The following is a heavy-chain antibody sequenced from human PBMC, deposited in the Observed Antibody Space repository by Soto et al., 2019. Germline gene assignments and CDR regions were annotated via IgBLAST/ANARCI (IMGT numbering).Heavy chain of an antibody. CDR2: ISYDGSNK. Sequence: AGGSLRLSCAASGFTFSSYGMHWVRQAPGKGLEWVAVISYDGSNKYYADSVKGRFTISRDNSKNTLYLQMNSLRAEDTAVYYCAKGALGMDVWGQGTTVTVSS. V-gene: IGHV3-30*18. D-gene: IGHD1-26*01. CDR1: GFTFSSYG. J-gene: IGHJ6*02. CDR3: AKGALGMDV.